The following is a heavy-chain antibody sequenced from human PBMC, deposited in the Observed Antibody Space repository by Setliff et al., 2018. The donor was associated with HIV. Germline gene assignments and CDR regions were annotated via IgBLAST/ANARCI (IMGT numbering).Heavy chain of an antibody. CDR1: EFTFTGYY. Sequence: ASVKVSCKASEFTFTGYYIHWMRQAPGQGLEWMGRINPNSGGTNYAEKFQGRVTMTGDTSISTAYMELSSLRSDDTAVYYCARDWGSWDAFDIWGQGTLVTVSS. CDR2: INPNSGGT. J-gene: IGHJ3*02. D-gene: IGHD3-16*01. CDR3: ARDWGSWDAFDI. V-gene: IGHV1-2*06.